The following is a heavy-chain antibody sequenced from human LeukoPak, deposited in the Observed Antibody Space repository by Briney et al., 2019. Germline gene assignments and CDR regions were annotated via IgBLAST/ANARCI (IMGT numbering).Heavy chain of an antibody. V-gene: IGHV3-33*01. D-gene: IGHD3-10*01. J-gene: IGHJ4*02. CDR2: IWYDGSNK. CDR3: ARSYYYGSGSYYPFDY. Sequence: GGSLRLSCAASGLTFSRYGMHWVRQAPGKGLEWVAVIWYDGSNKYYADSVKGRFTTSRDNSKNTLYLQMNSLRAEDTAVYYCARSYYYGSGSYYPFDYWGQGTLVTVSS. CDR1: GLTFSRYG.